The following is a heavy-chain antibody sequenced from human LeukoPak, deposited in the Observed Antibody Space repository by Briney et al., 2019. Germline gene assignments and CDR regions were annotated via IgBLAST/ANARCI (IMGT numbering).Heavy chain of an antibody. CDR3: ASLYGSGSYFPYYFDY. D-gene: IGHD3-10*01. Sequence: SETLSPTCTVSGGSISSSSYYWGWIRQPPGKGLEWIGSIYYSGSTYYNPSLKSRVTISVDTSKNQFSLKLSSVTAADTAVYYCASLYGSGSYFPYYFDYWGQGTLVTVSS. J-gene: IGHJ4*02. V-gene: IGHV4-39*07. CDR2: IYYSGST. CDR1: GGSISSSSYY.